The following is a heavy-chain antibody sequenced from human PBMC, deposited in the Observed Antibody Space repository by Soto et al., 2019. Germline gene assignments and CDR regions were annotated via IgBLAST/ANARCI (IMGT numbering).Heavy chain of an antibody. Sequence: PSETLSLTCTVSGGSIGSYYWSWIRQPPGKGLEWIGYIYYSGSTNYNPSLKSRVTISVDTSKNQFSLKLSSVTAADTAVYYCARSVFTMIVVDLDAFDIWGQGTMVTVSS. V-gene: IGHV4-59*01. D-gene: IGHD3-22*01. CDR2: IYYSGST. J-gene: IGHJ3*02. CDR3: ARSVFTMIVVDLDAFDI. CDR1: GGSIGSYY.